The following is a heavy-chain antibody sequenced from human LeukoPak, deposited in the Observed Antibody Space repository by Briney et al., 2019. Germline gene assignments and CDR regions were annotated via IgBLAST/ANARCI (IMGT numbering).Heavy chain of an antibody. D-gene: IGHD1-26*01. CDR1: GFTFSSYA. V-gene: IGHV3-30-3*01. Sequence: GSLRLSCAASGFTFSSYAMHWVRQAPGKGLEWVAVISYDGSNKYYADSVKGRFTISRDNSKNTLYLQMNSLRAEDTAVYYCASQRTSWEGFDYWGQGTLVTVSS. J-gene: IGHJ4*02. CDR2: ISYDGSNK. CDR3: ASQRTSWEGFDY.